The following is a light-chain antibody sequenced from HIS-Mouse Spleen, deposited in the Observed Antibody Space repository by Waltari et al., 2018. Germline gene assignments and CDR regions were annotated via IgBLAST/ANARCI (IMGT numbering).Light chain of an antibody. J-gene: IGLJ2*01. CDR2: DDS. CDR3: QVWDSSSDHVV. V-gene: IGLV3-21*03. CDR1: NIGSKS. Sequence: SYVLTQPPSVSVAPGKTARITCGGNNIGSKSVHWYQQKPGQAPVLVVYDDSDRPSRFRERFSGSNSGNTATLTISRVEAGDEADYYGQVWDSSSDHVVFGGGTKLTVL.